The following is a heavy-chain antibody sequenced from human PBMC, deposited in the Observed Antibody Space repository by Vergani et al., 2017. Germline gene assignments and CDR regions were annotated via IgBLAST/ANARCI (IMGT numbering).Heavy chain of an antibody. CDR2: IYPGDSDT. CDR1: GYSFTSYW. D-gene: IGHD2-2*01. J-gene: IGHJ6*02. V-gene: IGHV5-51*01. CDR3: ARGTSPGDYYYGMDV. Sequence: EVQLLESGGGLVQPGESLKISCKGSGYSFTSYWIGWVRQMPGKGLEWMGIIYPGDSDTRYSPSFQGQVTISADKSISTAYLQWSSLKASDTAMYYCARGTSPGDYYYGMDVWGQGTTVTVSS.